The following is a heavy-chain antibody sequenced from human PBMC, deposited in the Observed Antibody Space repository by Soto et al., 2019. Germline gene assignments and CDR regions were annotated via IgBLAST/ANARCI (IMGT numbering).Heavy chain of an antibody. CDR3: ASGGTTGTTATNWFDP. CDR2: ISSSSDYI. J-gene: IGHJ5*02. D-gene: IGHD1-1*01. Sequence: EVQLVDSGGGLVKPGGSLRLSCAASGFTFSTYSMNWVRQAPGKGLEWVSSISSSSDYIYYADSVKGRFTISRDNAKNALYLQMNSLSDADTAVYSCASGGTTGTTATNWFDPWGQGTLVTVSS. V-gene: IGHV3-21*01. CDR1: GFTFSTYS.